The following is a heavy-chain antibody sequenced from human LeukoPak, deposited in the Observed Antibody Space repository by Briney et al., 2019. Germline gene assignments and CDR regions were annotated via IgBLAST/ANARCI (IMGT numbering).Heavy chain of an antibody. CDR2: IVVGSGNT. D-gene: IGHD2-2*01. J-gene: IGHJ3*02. CDR1: GFTFTSSA. Sequence: EASVKVSCKASGFTFTSSAVQWVRQARGQRLEWIGWIVVGSGNTNYAQKFQERVTITWDMSTSTAYIELSSLRSEDTAVYFCAADRGCSTTSCSDAFDIWGQGTMVTVSS. CDR3: AADRGCSTTSCSDAFDI. V-gene: IGHV1-58*01.